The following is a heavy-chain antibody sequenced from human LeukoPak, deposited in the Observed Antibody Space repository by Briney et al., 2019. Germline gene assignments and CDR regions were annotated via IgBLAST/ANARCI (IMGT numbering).Heavy chain of an antibody. J-gene: IGHJ5*02. CDR2: IYHSGST. CDR1: GGSISSSNW. V-gene: IGHV4-4*02. D-gene: IGHD6-13*01. CDR3: ARDGDSSPNWFDP. Sequence: SGTLSLTCAVSGGSISSSNWWSWVRQPPGKGLEWIGVIYHSGSTNYNPSLKSRVTISVNKSKNQFSLKLSSVTAADTAVYYCARDGDSSPNWFDPWGQGTLVTVSS.